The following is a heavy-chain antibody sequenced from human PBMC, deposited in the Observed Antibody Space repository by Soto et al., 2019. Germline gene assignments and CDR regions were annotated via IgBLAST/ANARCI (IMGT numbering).Heavy chain of an antibody. CDR1: GGSISSYY. V-gene: IGHV4-59*01. Sequence: SETLSLTCTVSGGSISSYYWSWIRQPPGKGLECIGYIYYSGSTNYNPSLKSRVTISVDTSKNQFSLKLSSVTAADTAVYYCASYGGNPAYPFDYWGQGTLVTVSS. D-gene: IGHD4-17*01. J-gene: IGHJ4*02. CDR3: ASYGGNPAYPFDY. CDR2: IYYSGST.